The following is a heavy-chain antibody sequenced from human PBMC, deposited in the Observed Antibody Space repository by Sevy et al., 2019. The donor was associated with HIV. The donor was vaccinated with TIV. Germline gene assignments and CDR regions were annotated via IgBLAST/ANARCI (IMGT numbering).Heavy chain of an antibody. CDR1: GYTLTKLS. D-gene: IGHD3-3*01. J-gene: IGHJ4*02. CDR2: FDPEDGDPEDGET. Sequence: ASVKVSCTVSGYTLTKLSMHWVRQAPGKGPEWLGTFDPEDGDPEDGETVYAQKFQDRVIMTDDISTDTAYMELSSLTSEDTAVYYCARVTRYDFWSGYYVEYYFDYWGQGTLVTVSS. V-gene: IGHV1-24*01. CDR3: ARVTRYDFWSGYYVEYYFDY.